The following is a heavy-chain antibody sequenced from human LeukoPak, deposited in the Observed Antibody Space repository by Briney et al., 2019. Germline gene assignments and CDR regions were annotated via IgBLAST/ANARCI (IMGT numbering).Heavy chain of an antibody. CDR3: ARDLDRQAFDI. J-gene: IGHJ3*02. CDR2: IYYSGST. Sequence: SETLSLTCTVSGGSISSGQYYWRWIRQPPGKGLEWIGYIYYSGSTYHNPSLKSRVTISVDTSKNQFSLKLSSVTAADTAVYYCARDLDRQAFDIWGQGTVVTVSS. CDR1: GGSISSGQYY. D-gene: IGHD2-2*03. V-gene: IGHV4-30-4*01.